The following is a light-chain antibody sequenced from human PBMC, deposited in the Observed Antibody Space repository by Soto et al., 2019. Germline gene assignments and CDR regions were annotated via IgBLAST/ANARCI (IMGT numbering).Light chain of an antibody. Sequence: VLTQPPSVSAAPGQKVTISCSGSSSNVGGNSVSWYQQLPGTAPKLLIYDDNKRPSGIPDRFSGSKSGTSATLGITGFQTGDEADYYCGSWDSSLSAYVFGTGTKVTVL. CDR3: GSWDSSLSAYV. CDR1: SSNVGGNS. J-gene: IGLJ1*01. V-gene: IGLV1-51*01. CDR2: DDN.